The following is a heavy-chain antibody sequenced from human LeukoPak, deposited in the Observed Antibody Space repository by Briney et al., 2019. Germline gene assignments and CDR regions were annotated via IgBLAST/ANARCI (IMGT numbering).Heavy chain of an antibody. J-gene: IGHJ4*02. CDR1: GYTFTSYY. CDR2: INPSAGST. D-gene: IGHD5-24*01. V-gene: IGHV1-46*01. CDR3: ARDLPPEVATNRYDY. Sequence: ASVKVSCKASGYTFTSYYIHWVRQAPGQGLEWMGLINPSAGSTNYAQKFQGRVTMTRDMSTSTVYMELSSLRSEDTAVYYCARDLPPEVATNRYDYWGQGTLITVSS.